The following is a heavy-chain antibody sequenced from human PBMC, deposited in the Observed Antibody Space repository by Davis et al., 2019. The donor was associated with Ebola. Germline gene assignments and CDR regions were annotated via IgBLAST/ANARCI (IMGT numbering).Heavy chain of an antibody. J-gene: IGHJ4*02. CDR2: VSHSGST. CDR3: ASLLTYYYGSGTYSSPYYFDY. Sequence: MPSETLSLTCTVSGGSISSGNWWSWVRQPPGKGLEWIGAVSHSGSTNYNPSLKSRVTISVDKSKNQFSLNLSSVTAADTAVYYCASLLTYYYGSGTYSSPYYFDYWGQGTLVTVSS. V-gene: IGHV4-4*02. CDR1: GGSISSGNW. D-gene: IGHD3-10*01.